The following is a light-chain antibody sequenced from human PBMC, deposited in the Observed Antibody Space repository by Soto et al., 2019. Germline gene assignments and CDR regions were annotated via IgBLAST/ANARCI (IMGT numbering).Light chain of an antibody. Sequence: DIQVTQSPSSLSASVGDRVTITCRASQGISNYLAWYQQKPGKVPKLLIYAASTLQSGVTSRFSGSGSGTDFTLAISSIQPEDVATYYCQICNSAPQTFRQGTKVEIK. CDR3: QICNSAPQT. V-gene: IGKV1-27*01. CDR2: AAS. J-gene: IGKJ1*01. CDR1: QGISNY.